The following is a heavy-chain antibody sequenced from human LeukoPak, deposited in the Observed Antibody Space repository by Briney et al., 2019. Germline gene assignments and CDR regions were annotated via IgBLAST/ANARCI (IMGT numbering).Heavy chain of an antibody. CDR3: ARVQPAELGSLGYLTYYYGSGSYYNYYYYMDV. V-gene: IGHV4-39*07. D-gene: IGHD3-10*01. Sequence: PSETLSLTCTVSGGSITSSSYYWGWIRQPPGKGLEWIGSIYYSGSPYYNPSLKSRVTISLDTSKNQFSLKLSSVTAADTAVYYCARVQPAELGSLGYLTYYYGSGSYYNYYYYMDVWGKGTTVTVSS. CDR2: IYYSGSP. J-gene: IGHJ6*03. CDR1: GGSITSSSYY.